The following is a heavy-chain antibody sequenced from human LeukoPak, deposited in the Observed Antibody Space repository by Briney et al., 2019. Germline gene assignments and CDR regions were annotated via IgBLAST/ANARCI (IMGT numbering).Heavy chain of an antibody. CDR2: ISWNSGSI. D-gene: IGHD1/OR15-1a*01. CDR1: GFTFDDYA. J-gene: IGHJ4*02. Sequence: GGSLRLSCAASGFTFDDYAMHWVRQAPGKGLEWVSGISWNSGSIGYADSVKGRFTISRDNSKNSLYLQMNSLRAEDTALYYCAKGLGNIYAEFDYWGQGTLVTVSS. V-gene: IGHV3-9*01. CDR3: AKGLGNIYAEFDY.